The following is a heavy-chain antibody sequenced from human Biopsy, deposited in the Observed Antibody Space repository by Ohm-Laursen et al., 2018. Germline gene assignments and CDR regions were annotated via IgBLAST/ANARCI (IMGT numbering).Heavy chain of an antibody. D-gene: IGHD6-19*01. CDR1: GYSISSDYR. J-gene: IGHJ4*02. V-gene: IGHV4-38-2*02. CDR3: ARVGSGWAPFDK. Sequence: GTLSLTCSVSGYSISSDYRWGWIRQAPGKTLEWLGNIFKDGDTHYNPPLRSRLIISIDTSKNQLSLLMTSVSGADPAVYFCARVGSGWAPFDKWGPGTLVTVS. CDR2: IFKDGDT.